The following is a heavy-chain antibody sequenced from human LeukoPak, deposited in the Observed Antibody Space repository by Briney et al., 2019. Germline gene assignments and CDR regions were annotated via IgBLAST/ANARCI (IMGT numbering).Heavy chain of an antibody. Sequence: ASVKVSCKTSGYTFTDTGNYMHWVRQAPGQGPEWMGWMNPNSGGTNYAQNFQSMVTMTRDTSISTAYMELSRLTSEDTVVYYCARGLLRELLGLDYWGQGTLVTVSS. CDR1: GYTFTDTGNY. D-gene: IGHD3-10*01. CDR3: ARGLLRELLGLDY. V-gene: IGHV1-2*02. CDR2: MNPNSGGT. J-gene: IGHJ4*02.